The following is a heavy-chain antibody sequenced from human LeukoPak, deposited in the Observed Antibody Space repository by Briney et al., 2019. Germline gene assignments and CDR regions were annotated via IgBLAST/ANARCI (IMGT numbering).Heavy chain of an antibody. CDR2: IYYSGST. Sequence: SETLSLTCTVSGGSISSYYWSWIRQPPGKGLEWIGYIYYSGSTNYNPSLKSRVTISVDTSKNQFSLKLSSMTAADTAVYYCASAARPYNWFDPWGQGTLVTVSS. J-gene: IGHJ5*02. CDR3: ASAARPYNWFDP. CDR1: GGSISSYY. V-gene: IGHV4-59*08. D-gene: IGHD6-25*01.